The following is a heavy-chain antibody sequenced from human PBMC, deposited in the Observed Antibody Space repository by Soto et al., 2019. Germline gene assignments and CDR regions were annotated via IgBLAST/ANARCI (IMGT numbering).Heavy chain of an antibody. Sequence: PSETLSLTCTVSGGSISSYYWSWIRQPPGKGLEWIGYIYYTGSTNYNPSLKSRVTISVDTSKNQFSLKLSSMTAADTAVYYCARVSRDDYNPRPDYFVYWGQGTLVTVSS. CDR1: GGSISSYY. J-gene: IGHJ4*02. V-gene: IGHV4-59*01. D-gene: IGHD4-4*01. CDR2: IYYTGST. CDR3: ARVSRDDYNPRPDYFVY.